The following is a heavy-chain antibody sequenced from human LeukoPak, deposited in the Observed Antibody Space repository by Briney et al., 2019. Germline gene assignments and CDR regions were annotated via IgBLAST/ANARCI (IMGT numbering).Heavy chain of an antibody. D-gene: IGHD3-10*01. V-gene: IGHV3-53*04. CDR3: ARGAGGDFDY. Sequence: TGGPLRLSCAASGFTVSSNYMSWVRQAPGKGLEWVSVIYSGGSTYYADSVKGRFTISRHNSKNTLYLQMNSLRAEDTAVYYCARGAGGDFDYWGQGTLVTVSS. CDR2: IYSGGST. CDR1: GFTVSSNY. J-gene: IGHJ4*02.